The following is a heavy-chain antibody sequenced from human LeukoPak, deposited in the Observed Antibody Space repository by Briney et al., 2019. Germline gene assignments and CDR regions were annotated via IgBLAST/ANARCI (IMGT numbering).Heavy chain of an antibody. CDR1: GGTFSSYA. CDR3: ARDRQDYDILTGYFRRVYYFDY. Sequence: ASVKVSCKASGGTFSSYAISWVRQAPGQGLEWMGGIIPIFGTANYAQKFQGRVTMTRDTSTSTVYMELSSLRSEDTAVYYCARDRQDYDILTGYFRRVYYFDYWGQGTLVTVSS. V-gene: IGHV1-69*05. CDR2: IIPIFGTA. D-gene: IGHD3-9*01. J-gene: IGHJ4*02.